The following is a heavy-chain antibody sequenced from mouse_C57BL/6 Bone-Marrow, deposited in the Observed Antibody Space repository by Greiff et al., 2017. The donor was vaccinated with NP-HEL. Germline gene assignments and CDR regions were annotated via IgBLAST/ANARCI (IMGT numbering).Heavy chain of an antibody. D-gene: IGHD4-1*01. V-gene: IGHV6-3*01. Sequence: EVMLVESGGGLVQPGGSMKLSCVASGFTFSNYWMNWVRQSPEKGLEWVAQIRLKSDNYATHYAESVKGRFTISRDDSKSSVYLQMNNLRAEDTGIYYCTDGTPFAYWGQGTLVTVSA. CDR3: TDGTPFAY. J-gene: IGHJ3*01. CDR2: IRLKSDNYAT. CDR1: GFTFSNYW.